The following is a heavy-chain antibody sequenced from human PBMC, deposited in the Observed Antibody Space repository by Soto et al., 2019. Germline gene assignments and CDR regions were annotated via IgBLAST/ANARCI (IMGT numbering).Heavy chain of an antibody. CDR1: VDSVSSNTAA. CDR3: ARGVAGSGFDL. J-gene: IGHJ4*02. D-gene: IGHD6-19*01. CDR2: TYYRSNWRH. V-gene: IGHV6-1*01. Sequence: SQTRSLTCAISVDSVSSNTAAWNWIRSSPSRGLEWLGRTYYRSNWRHDYAVSVKSRITVNPDKSKNHFSLQLNSVTPDDTAVYYCARGVAGSGFDLWGQGTLVTVSS.